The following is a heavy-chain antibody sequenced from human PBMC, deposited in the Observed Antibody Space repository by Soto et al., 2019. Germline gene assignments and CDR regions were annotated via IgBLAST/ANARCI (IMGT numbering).Heavy chain of an antibody. V-gene: IGHV1-18*01. D-gene: IGHD5-18*01. CDR2: ISVYNGNT. J-gene: IGHJ4*02. CDR1: GYTFTSYG. Sequence: QVQLVQSGAEVKKPGASVKVSCKASGYTFTSYGISWVRQAPGQGLEWMGWISVYNGNTNDAQKLKGRVTMTTDTSTSTAYMELRSLRSDDTAVYYCASSLLVGYGLEGESDWGQGTLVTVSS. CDR3: ASSLLVGYGLEGESD.